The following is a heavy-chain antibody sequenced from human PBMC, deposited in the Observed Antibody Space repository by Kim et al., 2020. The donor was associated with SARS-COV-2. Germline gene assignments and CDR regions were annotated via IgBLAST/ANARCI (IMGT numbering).Heavy chain of an antibody. V-gene: IGHV1-2*06. Sequence: ASAKVSCKASGYTFTGYYMHWVRQAPGQGLEWMGRINPNSGGTNYAQKFQGRVTMTRDTSISTAYMELSRLRSDDTAVYYCARIGSRIITIFGVGQPDYWGQGTLVSVSS. D-gene: IGHD3-3*01. J-gene: IGHJ4*02. CDR3: ARIGSRIITIFGVGQPDY. CDR1: GYTFTGYY. CDR2: INPNSGGT.